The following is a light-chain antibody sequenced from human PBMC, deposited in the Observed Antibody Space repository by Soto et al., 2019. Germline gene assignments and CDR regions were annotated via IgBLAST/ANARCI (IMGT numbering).Light chain of an antibody. CDR3: QVWDSSSDHPGVV. CDR2: YDS. V-gene: IGLV3-21*04. CDR1: KIGSKS. J-gene: IGLJ2*01. Sequence: SYELTQPPSVSVAPGKTARITCGGNKIGSKSVHWYQQKPGQAPALVIYYDSDRPSGIPERFSGSNSGNTATLTISRVEAGDEANYYCQVWDSSSDHPGVVFGGGTKLTVL.